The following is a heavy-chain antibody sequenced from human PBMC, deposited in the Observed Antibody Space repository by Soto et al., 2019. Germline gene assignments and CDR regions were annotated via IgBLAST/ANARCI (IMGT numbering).Heavy chain of an antibody. V-gene: IGHV3-74*01. CDR3: ATVFDL. Sequence: EVQLVESGGGLLQPGGSLRVSCAASGFTLRSHRIHRVRQAPGKGLEWVTRIDPDGGGTSYADSVKGRFTISTHNAKNTVYLQMNGLRAEDTSVYYCATVFDLWGQGTLVTVSS. CDR2: IDPDGGGT. J-gene: IGHJ5*02. CDR1: GFTLRSHR.